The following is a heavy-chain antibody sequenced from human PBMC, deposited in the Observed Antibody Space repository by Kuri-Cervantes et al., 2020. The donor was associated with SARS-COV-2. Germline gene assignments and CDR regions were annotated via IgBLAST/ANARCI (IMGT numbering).Heavy chain of an antibody. CDR1: GFSISDRAYW. D-gene: IGHD3-10*01. CDR2: IRYDGSNK. Sequence: GESLKISCTASGFSISDRAYWMTWVRQTPGKGLEWVAFIRYDGSNKYYADSVKGRFTISRDNSKNTLYLQMNSLRAEDTAVYYCAKVSTSSGSYQKALGYWGQGTLVTVSS. CDR3: AKVSTSSGSYQKALGY. V-gene: IGHV3-30*02. J-gene: IGHJ4*02.